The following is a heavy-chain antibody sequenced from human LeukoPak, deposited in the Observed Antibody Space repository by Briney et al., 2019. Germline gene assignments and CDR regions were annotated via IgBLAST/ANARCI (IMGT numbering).Heavy chain of an antibody. Sequence: PSGTLSLTCAVSGGSISSSNWWSWVRQPPGKGLEWIGEIYHSGSTNYNPSLKSRVTISVDKSKNQFSLKLSSVTAADTAVYYCARSVDYYDSSGYFDYWGQGTLVIVSS. CDR1: GGSISSSNW. CDR2: IYHSGST. CDR3: ARSVDYYDSSGYFDY. J-gene: IGHJ4*02. D-gene: IGHD3-22*01. V-gene: IGHV4-4*02.